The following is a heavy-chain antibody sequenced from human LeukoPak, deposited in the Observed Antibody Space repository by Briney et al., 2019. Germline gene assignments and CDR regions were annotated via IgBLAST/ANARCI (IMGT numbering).Heavy chain of an antibody. CDR1: GGSIGSYY. D-gene: IGHD3-22*01. J-gene: IGHJ4*02. Sequence: SETLSLTCTVSGGSIGSYYWSWIRQPPGKGLEWLGYIYYSGSTKYNPSLKSRVTISVDTSKNQFSLNLSSVTAADTAVYYCARGLRGYYSDYWGQGTLVTVSS. CDR3: ARGLRGYYSDY. V-gene: IGHV4-59*01. CDR2: IYYSGST.